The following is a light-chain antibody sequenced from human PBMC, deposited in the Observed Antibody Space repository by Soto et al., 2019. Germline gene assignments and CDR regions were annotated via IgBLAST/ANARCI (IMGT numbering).Light chain of an antibody. V-gene: IGLV2-14*01. J-gene: IGLJ1*01. CDR2: EVS. CDR3: SSYTNTNTYV. CDR1: SSDVGGSNY. Sequence: QSVLTQPASVSGSPGQSITISCTGTSSDVGGSNYVSWYQQYPGKAPKLMIYEVSNRPSGVSNRFSGSKSGNTPSLSISGLQAEDEADYYCSSYTNTNTYVFGTGTKVTVL.